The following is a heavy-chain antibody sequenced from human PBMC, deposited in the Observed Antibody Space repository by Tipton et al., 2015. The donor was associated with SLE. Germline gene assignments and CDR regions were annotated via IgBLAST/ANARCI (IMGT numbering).Heavy chain of an antibody. V-gene: IGHV3-30*14. CDR1: GFIFSSYA. J-gene: IGHJ4*02. D-gene: IGHD6-6*01. CDR2: ISYDGSNK. Sequence: SLRLSCAASGFIFSSYAMHWVRQAPGKGLEWVAVISYDGSNKYYADSVKGRFTISRDNSKNTLYLQMNSLRAEDTAVYYCARVRAARVDYWGQGTLVTVSS. CDR3: ARVRAARVDY.